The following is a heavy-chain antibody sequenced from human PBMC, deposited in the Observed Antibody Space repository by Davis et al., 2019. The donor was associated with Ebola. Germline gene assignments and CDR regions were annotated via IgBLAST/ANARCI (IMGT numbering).Heavy chain of an antibody. V-gene: IGHV1-18*01. Sequence: ASVTVSCKASGYTFINYAIHWVRQAPAQGLEWMGWIAVYNGDTKHAHEIQGRVTMTTDISTDTVYMDLRGLRSHDTAVYFCARIAAESDYGMDVGGQGTTVTVSS. J-gene: IGHJ6*02. D-gene: IGHD6-13*01. CDR1: GYTFINYA. CDR2: IAVYNGDT. CDR3: ARIAAESDYGMDV.